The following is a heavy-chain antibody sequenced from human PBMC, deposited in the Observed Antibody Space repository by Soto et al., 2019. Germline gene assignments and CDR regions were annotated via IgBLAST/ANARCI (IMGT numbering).Heavy chain of an antibody. D-gene: IGHD6-19*01. CDR2: VYHTGST. V-gene: IGHV4-59*01. CDR3: ARRLFGSGWTLDS. J-gene: IGHJ4*02. CDR1: GASITTYY. Sequence: TLSLTCDASGASITTYYWSWIRQAPGKGLEWIGNVYHTGSTDYNSSLKSRVTISVDTSKNQFSLNMNSVTAADTAVYYCARRLFGSGWTLDSWGQGALVTVSS.